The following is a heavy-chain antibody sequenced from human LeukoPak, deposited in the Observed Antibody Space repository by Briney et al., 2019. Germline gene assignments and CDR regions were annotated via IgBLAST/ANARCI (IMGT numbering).Heavy chain of an antibody. CDR2: INPNSGGT. CDR1: GYTLIGYY. J-gene: IGHJ4*02. D-gene: IGHD5/OR15-5a*01. V-gene: IGHV1-2*02. CDR3: ARGGQPSVPQYYFDY. Sequence: ASVKVSCKASGYTLIGYYMHWVRQAPGQGLEWIGWINPNSGGTNYAQNFQGRVTMTRDTSISTAYLELSRLRSDDTAVYYCARGGQPSVPQYYFDYWGQGTLVTVSS.